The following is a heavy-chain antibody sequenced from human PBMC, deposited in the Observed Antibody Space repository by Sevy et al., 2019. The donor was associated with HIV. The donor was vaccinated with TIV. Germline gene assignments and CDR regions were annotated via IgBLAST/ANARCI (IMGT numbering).Heavy chain of an antibody. CDR3: AREPGLHSSGYSGGFDY. J-gene: IGHJ4*02. V-gene: IGHV3-48*03. CDR1: GFTFSSYE. D-gene: IGHD3-22*01. CDR2: ISSSGSAI. Sequence: GWSLRLSCEASGFTFSSYEMNWVRQAPGKGLEWISYISSSGSAIYYPDSVKGRFTVSRDNAKNLVYLQMNSLRAEDTAIYYCAREPGLHSSGYSGGFDYWGQGTLVTVSS.